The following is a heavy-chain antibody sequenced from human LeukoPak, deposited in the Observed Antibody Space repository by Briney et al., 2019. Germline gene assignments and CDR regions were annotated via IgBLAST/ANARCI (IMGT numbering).Heavy chain of an antibody. V-gene: IGHV1-2*02. CDR3: ARDGEGAYERGDY. CDR2: INPNSGGT. CDR1: GYTFTGHY. J-gene: IGHJ4*02. Sequence: ASVKVSCKASGYTFTGHYMHWVRQAPGQGLEWMGWINPNSGGTNYAQKFQGRVTMTRDTSISTAYMELSRLRSDDTAVYYCARDGEGAYERGDYWGQGTLVTVSS. D-gene: IGHD5-12*01.